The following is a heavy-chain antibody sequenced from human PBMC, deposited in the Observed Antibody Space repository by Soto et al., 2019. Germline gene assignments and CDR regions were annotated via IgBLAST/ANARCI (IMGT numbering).Heavy chain of an antibody. CDR2: ISTSSSYT. J-gene: IGHJ4*02. V-gene: IGHV3-11*03. CDR1: YY. Sequence: YYWSWIRQAPGKGLEWLSYISTSSSYTNYADSVKGRFTISRDNAMNSLYLQMNSLRAEDTAVYYCARLRLTGYFDYWGQGTRVTVSS. CDR3: ARLRLTGYFDY.